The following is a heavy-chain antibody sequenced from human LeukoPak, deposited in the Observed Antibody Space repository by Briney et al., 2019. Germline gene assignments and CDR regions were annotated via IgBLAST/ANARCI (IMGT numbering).Heavy chain of an antibody. Sequence: APVKVSCKASGYTFIGYYIHWVRQAPGQGLEWMGWINPNSGGTNYAQKFQGKVTMTRDTSISTACMELNRLRSDDTAVYYCARASGYCSSTGCPDMDYWGQGTLVTVSS. CDR1: GYTFIGYY. D-gene: IGHD2-2*01. CDR3: ARASGYCSSTGCPDMDY. J-gene: IGHJ4*02. CDR2: INPNSGGT. V-gene: IGHV1-2*02.